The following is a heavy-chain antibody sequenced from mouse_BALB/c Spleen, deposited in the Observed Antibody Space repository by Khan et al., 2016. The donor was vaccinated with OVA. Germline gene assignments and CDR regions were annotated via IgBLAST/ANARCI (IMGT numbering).Heavy chain of an antibody. D-gene: IGHD1-2*01. Sequence: VQLQQSGAELVRSGASVKLSCTASDFNIKDYYLHWVKQRPQQGLEWIGWIDPENGDTKYAPKFQGKATMTADKSSNTVYLLLSSLTSEYTSVYYCTLPSNTATLAYWGQGTLVTVSA. J-gene: IGHJ3*01. CDR3: TLPSNTATLAY. CDR1: DFNIKDYY. CDR2: IDPENGDT. V-gene: IGHV14-4*02.